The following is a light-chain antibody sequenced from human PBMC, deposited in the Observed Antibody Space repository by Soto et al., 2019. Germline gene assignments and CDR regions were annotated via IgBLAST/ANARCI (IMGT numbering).Light chain of an antibody. CDR2: EAS. V-gene: IGKV1-39*01. Sequence: DIQMTQSPSSLSASVGDRVTITCRASQGISTYVNWYQQKPGKAPKVLIYEASSLQSGVPSRFSGSGSGTDFTLTISSLQPEDFATYYCQQSYSTPITFGQGTRLEIK. CDR3: QQSYSTPIT. J-gene: IGKJ5*01. CDR1: QGISTY.